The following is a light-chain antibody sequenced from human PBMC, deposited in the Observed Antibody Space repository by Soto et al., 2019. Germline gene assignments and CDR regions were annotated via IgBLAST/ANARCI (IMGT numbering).Light chain of an antibody. Sequence: DIQMTQSPSSLSASVGDRVTITCRASQSIIVYLNWYQQKPRKAPKLLIYAASSLQSGVPSRFSGSGSGTDFTLTISSLQPEDFATYYCQQSYSTLYTFGQGTNLEIK. CDR1: QSIIVY. V-gene: IGKV1-39*01. CDR3: QQSYSTLYT. J-gene: IGKJ2*01. CDR2: AAS.